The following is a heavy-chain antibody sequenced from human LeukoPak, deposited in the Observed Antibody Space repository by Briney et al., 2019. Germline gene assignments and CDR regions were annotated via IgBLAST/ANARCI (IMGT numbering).Heavy chain of an antibody. V-gene: IGHV3-43*02. CDR1: GFTFDDYA. J-gene: IGHJ4*02. CDR3: AKAHNSGGYYFHY. CDR2: ISGDGGST. Sequence: PGGSLRLSCAASGFTFDDYAMHRVRRAPGRGLEWVSLISGDGGSTYYADSVKGRFTISRDNSKNSLYLQMNSLRTEDTALYYCAKAHNSGGYYFHYWGQGTLVTVSS. D-gene: IGHD6-19*01.